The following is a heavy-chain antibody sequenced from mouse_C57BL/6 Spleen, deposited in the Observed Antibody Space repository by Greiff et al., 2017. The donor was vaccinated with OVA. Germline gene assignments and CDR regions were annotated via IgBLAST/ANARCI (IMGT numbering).Heavy chain of an antibody. CDR1: GFSFTSYG. Sequence: QVQLQQSGPGLVAPSQSLSITCTVSGFSFTSYGVHWVRQPPGKGLEWLVVIWSDGSTTYNSALKSRLSISKDNSKSQVFLKMNSLQTDDTAMYYCARHGADYDYYAMDYWGQGTSVTVSS. D-gene: IGHD1-1*02. J-gene: IGHJ4*01. CDR3: ARHGADYDYYAMDY. CDR2: IWSDGST. V-gene: IGHV2-6-1*01.